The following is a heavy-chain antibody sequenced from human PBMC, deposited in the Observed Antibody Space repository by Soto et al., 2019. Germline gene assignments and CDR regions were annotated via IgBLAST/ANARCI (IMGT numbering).Heavy chain of an antibody. CDR2: INAGNGNT. J-gene: IGHJ4*02. Sequence: QVQLVQSGAEVKKPGASVKVSCKASGYTFTSYAMLWVRQAPGQRLEWMGWINAGNGNTKYSQKFQGRVTITRDTSASTAYMELSSLRSEDTAVYYCARGRYSSGSDYWGQGTLVTVSS. V-gene: IGHV1-3*01. CDR1: GYTFTSYA. CDR3: ARGRYSSGSDY. D-gene: IGHD6-19*01.